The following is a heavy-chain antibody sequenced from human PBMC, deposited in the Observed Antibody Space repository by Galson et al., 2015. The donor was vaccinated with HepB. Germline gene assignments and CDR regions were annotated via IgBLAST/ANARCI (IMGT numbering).Heavy chain of an antibody. CDR3: ARGQLLDYDFWSGDYWACCAFDI. J-gene: IGHJ3*02. V-gene: IGHV1-8*01. D-gene: IGHD3-3*01. Sequence: SVKVSCKASGYTFTSYDINWVRQATGQGLEWMGWMNPNSGNTGYTQKFRGRVTMTRNTSISTAYMELSSLGSEDTAVYYCARGQLLDYDFWSGDYWACCAFDIWGQGTMVTVSS. CDR1: GYTFTSYD. CDR2: MNPNSGNT.